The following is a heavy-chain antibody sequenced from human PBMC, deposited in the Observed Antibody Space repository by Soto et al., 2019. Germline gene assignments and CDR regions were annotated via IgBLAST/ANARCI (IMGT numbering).Heavy chain of an antibody. CDR1: GFTFGDYA. Sequence: HPGGSLRLSCTASGFTFGDYAMSWFRQAPGKGLEWVGFIRSKAYGGTTEYAASVKGRFTISRDDSKSIAYLQMNSLKTEDTAVYYCTRVMRRYNWKNYYYYGMDVWGQGTTVTVSS. J-gene: IGHJ6*02. CDR3: TRVMRRYNWKNYYYYGMDV. V-gene: IGHV3-49*03. D-gene: IGHD1-20*01. CDR2: IRSKAYGGTT.